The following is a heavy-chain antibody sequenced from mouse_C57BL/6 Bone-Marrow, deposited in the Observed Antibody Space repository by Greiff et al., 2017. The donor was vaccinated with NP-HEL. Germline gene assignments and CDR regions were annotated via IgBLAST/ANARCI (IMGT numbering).Heavy chain of an antibody. Sequence: QVQLQQSGPELVKPGASVKLSCKASGYTFTSYDINWVKQRPGQGLEWIGWIYPRDGSTKYNEKFKGKATLTVDTSSSTAYMELHSLTSEDSAVYFCAREGGILLRDYYAMDYWGQGTSVTVSS. CDR2: IYPRDGST. J-gene: IGHJ4*01. CDR3: AREGGILLRDYYAMDY. CDR1: GYTFTSYD. D-gene: IGHD2-1*01. V-gene: IGHV1-85*01.